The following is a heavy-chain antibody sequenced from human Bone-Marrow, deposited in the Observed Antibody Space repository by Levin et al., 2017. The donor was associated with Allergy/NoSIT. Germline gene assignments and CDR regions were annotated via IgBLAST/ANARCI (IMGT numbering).Heavy chain of an antibody. CDR3: AGALYYSDTNGFYSV. CDR2: ISTSGRT. D-gene: IGHD3-22*01. Sequence: SETLSLTCTVSGGSIYSYYWSWIRQSPGKGLEWIGYISTSGRTNYNPSLRSRVTISVDTSKNQVSLRLSSLTAADTAVYYCAGALYYSDTNGFYSVWGQGTLLTVSS. V-gene: IGHV4-4*08. J-gene: IGHJ4*02. CDR1: GGSIYSYY.